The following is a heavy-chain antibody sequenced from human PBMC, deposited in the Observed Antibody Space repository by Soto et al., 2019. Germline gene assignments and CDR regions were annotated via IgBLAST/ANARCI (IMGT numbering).Heavy chain of an antibody. CDR3: TSGGGLLSSGWHKYFFDY. CDR1: LFTLSGLA. V-gene: IGHV3-23*01. J-gene: IGHJ4*02. CDR2: FPDGGDNP. Sequence: EVQFLESGGGLVQPGGSLRLSCEASLFTLSGLAMTWVRQAPGKGLEWVSSFPDGGDNPYYADSVKGRFTVSRDNSRKTLYLQMNSLRADDTAVYYCTSGGGLLSSGWHKYFFDYWGQGTLVTVSS. D-gene: IGHD6-19*01.